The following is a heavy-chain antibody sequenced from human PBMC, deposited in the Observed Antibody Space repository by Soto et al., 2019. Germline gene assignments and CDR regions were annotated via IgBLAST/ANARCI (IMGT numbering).Heavy chain of an antibody. CDR1: GYTFTGYY. CDR2: INPNSGGT. V-gene: IGHV1-2*04. D-gene: IGHD3-3*01. Sequence: ASVKVSCKASGYTFTGYYMHWVRQAPGQGLEWMGWINPNSGGTNYAQKFQGWVTMTRDTSISTAYMELSRLRSDDTAVYYCARFAGITIFGVVTPRGDYYGMDVWGQGTTVTVSS. J-gene: IGHJ6*02. CDR3: ARFAGITIFGVVTPRGDYYGMDV.